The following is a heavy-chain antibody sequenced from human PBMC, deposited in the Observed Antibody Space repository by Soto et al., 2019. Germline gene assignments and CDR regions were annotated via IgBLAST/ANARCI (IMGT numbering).Heavy chain of an antibody. CDR1: GGSVSSGSYY. J-gene: IGHJ4*02. Sequence: QVQLQESGPGLVKPSETLSLTCTVSGGSVSSGSYYWSWIRQPPGKGLEWIGYIYYSGSTNYNPSLKSRVTISVDTSKNQFSLKLSSVTAADTAGYYCARSTNYGDYLSYWGQGTLVTVSS. V-gene: IGHV4-61*01. CDR2: IYYSGST. CDR3: ARSTNYGDYLSY. D-gene: IGHD4-17*01.